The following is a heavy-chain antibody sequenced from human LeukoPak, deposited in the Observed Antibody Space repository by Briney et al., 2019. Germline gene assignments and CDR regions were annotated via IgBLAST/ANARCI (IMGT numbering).Heavy chain of an antibody. D-gene: IGHD4-11*01. CDR2: INPSAGST. CDR3: ARQRDSNWFDP. J-gene: IGHJ5*02. CDR1: GYTFITYY. V-gene: IGHV1-46*01. Sequence: GASVTVSFKASGYTFITYYIHWVRQAPGQGLAWMGIINPSAGSTTYAQKFQGRVTMTRDTSTNTVYMELSSLRSEDTAVYYCARQRDSNWFDPWGQGTLVTVSS.